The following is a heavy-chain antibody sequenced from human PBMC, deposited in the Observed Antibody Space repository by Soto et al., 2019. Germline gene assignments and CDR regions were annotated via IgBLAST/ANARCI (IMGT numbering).Heavy chain of an antibody. J-gene: IGHJ4*02. V-gene: IGHV3-30*03. CDR2: TSYDGNNE. Sequence: GGSPRLSCAASGFTFSNYAMPWVRQAPGKGLEWVALTSYDGNNEYYTDSVKGRFTISRDNSKNTLFLQMNSPRPEDTAVYYCATDLGVFKCATSYFVYWGQGVLVAV. D-gene: IGHD3-16*01. CDR3: ATDLGVFKCATSYFVY. CDR1: GFTFSNYA.